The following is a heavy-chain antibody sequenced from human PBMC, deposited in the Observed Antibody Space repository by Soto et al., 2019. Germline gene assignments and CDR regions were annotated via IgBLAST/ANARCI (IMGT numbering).Heavy chain of an antibody. D-gene: IGHD6-19*01. V-gene: IGHV3-23*01. CDR1: GLTFSSHA. J-gene: IGHJ4*02. CDR3: AKDSEGAGRDY. CDR2: ISGSAINT. Sequence: EVQLLESGGGLVQPGGSLRLSCAASGLTFSSHALMWVRQAPGKGLEWVSAISGSAINTYYADSVKGRFTISRDNCKNTLYLQMNSLIAEDTAVYYCAKDSEGAGRDYWGQGTLVTVSS.